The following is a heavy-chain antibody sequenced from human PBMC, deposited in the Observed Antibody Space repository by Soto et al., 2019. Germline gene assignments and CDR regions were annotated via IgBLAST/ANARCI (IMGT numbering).Heavy chain of an antibody. CDR1: GVSIKCHY. J-gene: IGHJ4*02. CDR3: AKVSAGINHATPSTVKTVLDF. D-gene: IGHD2-15*01. Sequence: PSETLSLTCTVSGVSIKCHYCDWSRKPPGKGLERIGHIHYCGTAGSSPSLTRRVSLSVLRAANQISLRLTSVTAAATAVYFCAKVSAGINHATPSTVKTVLDFWGQGVLVTVSS. CDR2: IHYCGTA. V-gene: IGHV4-59*11.